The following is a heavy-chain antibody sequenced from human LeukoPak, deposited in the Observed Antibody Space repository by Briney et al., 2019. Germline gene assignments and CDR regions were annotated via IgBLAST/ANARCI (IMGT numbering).Heavy chain of an antibody. CDR1: GXAFSTYD. V-gene: IGHV3-13*04. CDR3: VRDPDTHGGWYCDL. Sequence: GGSLRLSCAASGXAFSTYDVHWVRQATGKGQEWVSAISVAGDTYYPGSVKGRFTISRENAENSLYLQMNSLRAGDTAVYYGVRDPDTHGGWYCDLGGRGTLVTVSS. CDR2: ISVAGDT. J-gene: IGHJ2*01. D-gene: IGHD5-18*01.